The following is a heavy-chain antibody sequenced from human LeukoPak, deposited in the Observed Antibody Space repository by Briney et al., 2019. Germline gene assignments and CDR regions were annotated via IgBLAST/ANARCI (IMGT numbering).Heavy chain of an antibody. CDR2: IYTSGST. Sequence: PSETLSLTCTVSGGSISSYYWSWIRQPAGKGLEWIGRIYTSGSTNYNPSLKSRVTMSVDTSKNQFSLKLSSVTAADTAVYYCARDLVGYCSSTSCYSYYYYYMDVWGKGTTVTVSS. J-gene: IGHJ6*03. CDR1: GGSISSYY. D-gene: IGHD2-2*01. CDR3: ARDLVGYCSSTSCYSYYYYYMDV. V-gene: IGHV4-4*07.